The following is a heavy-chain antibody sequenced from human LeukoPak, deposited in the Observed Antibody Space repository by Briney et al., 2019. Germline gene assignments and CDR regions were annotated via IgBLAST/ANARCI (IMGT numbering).Heavy chain of an antibody. V-gene: IGHV3-23*01. D-gene: IGHD6-19*01. CDR3: AKGTKRGHSSGWYYYYYYMDV. CDR2: ISGSGGST. CDR1: GFTFSSYA. J-gene: IGHJ6*03. Sequence: GGSLRLSCAASGFTFSSYAVSWVRQAPGKGLEWVSAISGSGGSTYYADSVKGRFTISRDNSKNTLYLQMNSLRAEDTAVYYCAKGTKRGHSSGWYYYYYYMDVWGKGTTVTVSS.